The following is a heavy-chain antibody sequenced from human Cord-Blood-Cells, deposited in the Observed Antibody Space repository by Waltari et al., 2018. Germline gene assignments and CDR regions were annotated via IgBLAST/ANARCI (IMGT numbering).Heavy chain of an antibody. CDR1: GGPFSSYS. Sequence: QVQLVQSGAEVRKPGSSVKVSCKASGGPFSSYSTSWVRPAPGQGLEWMGGIIPILGIANYAQKFQGRVTITADKSTSTAYMELSSLRSEDTAVYYCARDYYGSGSYAFDIWGQGTMVTVSS. V-gene: IGHV1-69*10. J-gene: IGHJ3*02. CDR3: ARDYYGSGSYAFDI. CDR2: IIPILGIA. D-gene: IGHD3-10*01.